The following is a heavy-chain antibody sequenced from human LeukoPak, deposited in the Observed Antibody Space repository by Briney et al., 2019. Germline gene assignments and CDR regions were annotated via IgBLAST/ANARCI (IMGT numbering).Heavy chain of an antibody. J-gene: IGHJ6*03. CDR2: IIPIFGTA. Sequence: GASVKVSCKASGGTFSSYAISWVRQAPGQGLEWMGGIIPIFGTANYAQKFQGRVTITADESTSTAYMELSSLRSEGPAVYYCARGTGNIGNPPPYDMDVWGKGTTVTVSS. V-gene: IGHV1-69*13. CDR1: GGTFSSYA. D-gene: IGHD2/OR15-2a*01. CDR3: ARGTGNIGNPPPYDMDV.